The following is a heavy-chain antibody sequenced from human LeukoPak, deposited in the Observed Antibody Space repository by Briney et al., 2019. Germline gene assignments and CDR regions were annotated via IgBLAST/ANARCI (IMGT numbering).Heavy chain of an antibody. Sequence: GGSLRLSCAASGFTFSSYAMHWVRQAPGKGLEWVAVISYDGSNKYYADSAKGRFTISRDNSKNTLYLQMNSLRAEDTAVYYCARDPRITIFGVSLEPHDYWGQGTLVTVSS. CDR3: ARDPRITIFGVSLEPHDY. CDR2: ISYDGSNK. D-gene: IGHD3-3*01. CDR1: GFTFSSYA. V-gene: IGHV3-30-3*01. J-gene: IGHJ4*02.